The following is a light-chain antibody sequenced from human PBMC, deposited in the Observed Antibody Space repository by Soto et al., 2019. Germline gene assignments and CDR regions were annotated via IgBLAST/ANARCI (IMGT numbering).Light chain of an antibody. Sequence: EIVLTQSPGTLSLSPGERATLSCRASQSVSSSYLAWYQQKPGQAPRLLIYGASSRDTGIPNRFSGSGSGTYFTLTVSRLEHEDFAVYYCQQYGSSPITFDPGTKVDIK. CDR1: QSVSSSY. J-gene: IGKJ3*01. CDR3: QQYGSSPIT. CDR2: GAS. V-gene: IGKV3-20*01.